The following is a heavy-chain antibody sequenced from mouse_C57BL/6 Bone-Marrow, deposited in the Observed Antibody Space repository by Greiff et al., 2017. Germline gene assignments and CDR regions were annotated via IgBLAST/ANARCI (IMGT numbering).Heavy chain of an antibody. CDR3: ARSGISIYYYGSSYYAMDY. Sequence: QVQLQQSGPELVRPGVSVKISCKGSGYTFTDYAMHWVKQSHAKSLEWIGVISTYYGDASYNQKFKDKATLTVDKSSSTAYMELARLTSEDSAVYYCARSGISIYYYGSSYYAMDYWGQGTSVTVSS. J-gene: IGHJ4*01. D-gene: IGHD1-1*01. CDR2: ISTYYGDA. V-gene: IGHV1-67*01. CDR1: GYTFTDYA.